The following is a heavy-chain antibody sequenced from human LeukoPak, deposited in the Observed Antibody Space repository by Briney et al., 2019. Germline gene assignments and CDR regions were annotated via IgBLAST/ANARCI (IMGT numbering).Heavy chain of an antibody. J-gene: IGHJ4*02. CDR3: ARGPITTRSRFDY. Sequence: GASVKVSCKASGGTFSSYAISWVRQAPGQGLEWMGGTIPIFATANYAQKFQGRVTITADESTSTAYMELSSLRSEDTAVYYCARGPITTRSRFDYWGQGTLVTVSS. CDR1: GGTFSSYA. CDR2: TIPIFATA. D-gene: IGHD3-22*01. V-gene: IGHV1-69*13.